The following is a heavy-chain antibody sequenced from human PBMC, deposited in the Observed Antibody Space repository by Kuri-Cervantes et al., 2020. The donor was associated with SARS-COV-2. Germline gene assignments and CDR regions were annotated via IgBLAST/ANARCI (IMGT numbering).Heavy chain of an antibody. CDR1: GFIFSDYY. D-gene: IGHD6-13*01. CDR3: ARVSIAAAGTAGSYFDY. CDR2: ISSSGSTI. Sequence: GEFLKISCAASGFIFSDYYMSWIRQAPGKGLERVSYISSSGSTIYYADSMKGRFTISRDNAKNSLYLQMNSLRAEDTAVYYCARVSIAAAGTAGSYFDYWGQGTLVTVSS. J-gene: IGHJ4*02. V-gene: IGHV3-11*04.